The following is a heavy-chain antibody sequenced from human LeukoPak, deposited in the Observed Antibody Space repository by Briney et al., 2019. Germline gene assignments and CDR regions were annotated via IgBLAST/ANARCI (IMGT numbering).Heavy chain of an antibody. V-gene: IGHV4-31*03. CDR1: GGSISSGGYY. Sequence: SQTLSLTCTVSGGSISSGGYYWSWIRQHPGKGLEWIGYIYYSGSTYYNPPLKSRVTISVDTSKNQFSLKLSSVTAADTAVYYCARDPDYGDYSGAFDIWGQGTMVTVSS. D-gene: IGHD4-17*01. CDR2: IYYSGST. CDR3: ARDPDYGDYSGAFDI. J-gene: IGHJ3*02.